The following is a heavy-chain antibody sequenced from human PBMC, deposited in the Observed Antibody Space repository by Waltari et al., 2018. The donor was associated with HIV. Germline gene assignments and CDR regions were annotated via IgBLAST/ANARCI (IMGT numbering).Heavy chain of an antibody. CDR3: ARLPGVVGYYVDY. CDR2: IYYSGST. CDR1: GGSISSSSYY. Sequence: QLQLQESGPGLVKPSETLSLTCTVSGGSISSSSYYWGWIGHPPGKGLEGIGSIYYSGSTYYNPSLKSRVTISVDTSKNQFSLKLSSVTAADTAVYYCARLPGVVGYYVDYWGQGTLVTVSS. J-gene: IGHJ4*02. D-gene: IGHD2-15*01. V-gene: IGHV4-39*01.